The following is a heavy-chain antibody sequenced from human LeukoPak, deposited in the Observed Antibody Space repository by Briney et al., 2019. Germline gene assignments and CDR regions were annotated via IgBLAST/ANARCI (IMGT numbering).Heavy chain of an antibody. V-gene: IGHV1-46*01. CDR1: GYTFTSYY. Sequence: AASVKVSCKASGYTFTSYYMHWVRQAPGQGLEWMGMINPSGGSTSYAQKFQGRVTTTADKATSTAYMELSSLRSEDTAVYYCAGGRTDIVVVPATLRNYYFDYWGQGTLVTVSS. J-gene: IGHJ4*02. CDR2: INPSGGST. D-gene: IGHD2-2*01. CDR3: AGGRTDIVVVPATLRNYYFDY.